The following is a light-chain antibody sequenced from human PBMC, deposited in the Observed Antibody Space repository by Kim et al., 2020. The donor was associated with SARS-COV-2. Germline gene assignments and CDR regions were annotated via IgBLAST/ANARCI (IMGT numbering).Light chain of an antibody. CDR3: SSYTSSSTLV. CDR1: SSDVGGYNY. J-gene: IGLJ2*01. Sequence: LTQPASVSGSPGQSITISCTGTSSDVGGYNYVSWYQQHPGKAPKLMIYDVSKRPSGVSNRFSGSKSGNTASLTISGLQAEDEADYYCSSYTSSSTLVFGRGTQLTVL. V-gene: IGLV2-14*01. CDR2: DVS.